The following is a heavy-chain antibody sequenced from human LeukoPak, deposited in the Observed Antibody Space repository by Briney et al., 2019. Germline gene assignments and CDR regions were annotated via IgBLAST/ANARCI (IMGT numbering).Heavy chain of an antibody. CDR1: GDSISGSAYY. V-gene: IGHV4-31*03. Sequence: SETLSLTCTVSGDSISGSAYYWSWIRQFPGQGLEWIGYIYSGGSTYYNPALKNRLIMAIDTSKNQFSLGLTSVPAADTAVYYCARAAAAAPDVWGQGTLVTVSS. CDR2: IYSGGST. CDR3: ARAAAAAPDV. D-gene: IGHD6-13*01. J-gene: IGHJ4*02.